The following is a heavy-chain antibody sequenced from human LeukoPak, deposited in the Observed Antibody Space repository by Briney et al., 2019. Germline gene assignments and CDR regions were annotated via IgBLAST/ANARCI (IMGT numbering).Heavy chain of an antibody. D-gene: IGHD1-1*01. CDR1: GYTFTDYY. CDR2: VDPEDGET. V-gene: IGHV1-69-2*01. Sequence: ASVKVSCKVSGYTFTDYYMHWGQQAPGKELEWMGLVDPEDGETIYEKTLPDRVTITADTSTDTASLELSSIRTEEPAVYYCATLELGRRSVIVYWGEGTLVTVPS. J-gene: IGHJ4*01. CDR3: ATLELGRRSVIVY.